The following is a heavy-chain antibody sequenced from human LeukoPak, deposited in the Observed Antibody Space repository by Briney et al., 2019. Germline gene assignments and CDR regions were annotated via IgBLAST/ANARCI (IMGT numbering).Heavy chain of an antibody. J-gene: IGHJ4*02. Sequence: SETLSLTCVVSGGSVSGYYWGWIRQPPGRGLEWIGYVYYSGSTNYNPSFKSRITISVDKSRNQFSLRLSSVTAADTAVYYCARIHRYCSGGACYVLDNWGQGTLVAVSS. D-gene: IGHD2-15*01. CDR2: VYYSGST. V-gene: IGHV4-59*02. CDR1: GGSVSGYY. CDR3: ARIHRYCSGGACYVLDN.